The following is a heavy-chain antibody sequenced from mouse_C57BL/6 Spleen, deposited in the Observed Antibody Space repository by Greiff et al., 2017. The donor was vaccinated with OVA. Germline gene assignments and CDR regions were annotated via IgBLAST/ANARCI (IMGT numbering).Heavy chain of an antibody. CDR1: GYTFTSYW. D-gene: IGHD2-5*01. CDR2: IDPSDSET. CDR3: ARGPYYSNYAMDY. Sequence: VQLQQPGAELVRPGSSVKLSCKASGYTFTSYWMHWVKQRPIQGLEWIGNIDPSDSETHYNQKFKDKATLTVDKSSSTAYMQLSSLTSEDSAVYDCARGPYYSNYAMDYWGQGTSVTVSS. J-gene: IGHJ4*01. V-gene: IGHV1-52*01.